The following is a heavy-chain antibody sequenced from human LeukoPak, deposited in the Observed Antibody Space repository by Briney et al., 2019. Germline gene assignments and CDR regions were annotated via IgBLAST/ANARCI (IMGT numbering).Heavy chain of an antibody. CDR3: ALYDSSGYYYEYYYYYMDV. V-gene: IGHV1-46*01. D-gene: IGHD3-22*01. J-gene: IGHJ6*03. CDR1: GYAFASYY. CDR2: INPSGGSS. Sequence: ASVKVSCKASGYAFASYYMHWVRQAPGQGLEWMGIINPSGGSSSYAQKFQGRVTMTRDTSTSTVYMELSSLRSEDTAVYYCALYDSSGYYYEYYYYYMDVWGKGTTVTISS.